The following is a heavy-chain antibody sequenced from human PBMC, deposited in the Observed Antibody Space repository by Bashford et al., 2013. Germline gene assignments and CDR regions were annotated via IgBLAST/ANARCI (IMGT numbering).Heavy chain of an antibody. V-gene: IGHV1-24*01. CDR1: GGTFSSYA. D-gene: IGHD3-22*01. CDR3: ATDYYDSSGYHVLFVDY. CDR2: FDPEDGET. Sequence: VASVKVSCKASGGTFSSYAISWVRQAPGQGLEWMGGFDPEDGETIYAQKFQGRVTMTEDTSTDTAYMELSSLRSEDTAVYYCATDYYDSSGYHVLFVDYVGPGNPGHRLL. J-gene: IGHJ4*02.